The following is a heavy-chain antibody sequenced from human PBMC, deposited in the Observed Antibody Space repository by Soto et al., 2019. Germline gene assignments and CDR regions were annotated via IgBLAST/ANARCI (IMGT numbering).Heavy chain of an antibody. CDR2: INPSGGST. CDR3: AIRLRRGGVDAFYS. Sequence: GASVKVSCKASGYTFTIYYMHWVRRAPGQGLEWMGIINPSGGSTSYAQKFQGRVTMTRDTSTSTVYMELSSLRSEDTAVYYCAIRLRRGGVDAFYSCGQGTMVTVSS. V-gene: IGHV1-46*01. J-gene: IGHJ3*02. CDR1: GYTFTIYY. D-gene: IGHD5-12*01.